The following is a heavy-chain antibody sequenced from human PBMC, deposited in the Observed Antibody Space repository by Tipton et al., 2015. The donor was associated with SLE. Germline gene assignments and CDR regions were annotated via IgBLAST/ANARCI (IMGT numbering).Heavy chain of an antibody. CDR2: IYYSGST. J-gene: IGHJ4*02. CDR1: GGSISSSSYY. Sequence: TLSLTCTVSGGSISSSSYYWGWIRQPPGKGLEWIGSIYYSGSTYYNPSLKSRVTISVDTSKNQFSLNLSSVTAADTAVYYCARHTDYGGNSDSFDYWGQGTLVTVSS. D-gene: IGHD4-23*01. CDR3: ARHTDYGGNSDSFDY. V-gene: IGHV4-39*01.